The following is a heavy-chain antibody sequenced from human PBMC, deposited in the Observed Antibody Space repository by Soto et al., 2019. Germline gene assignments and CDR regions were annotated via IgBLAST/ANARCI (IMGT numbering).Heavy chain of an antibody. V-gene: IGHV3-23*01. J-gene: IGHJ6*02. D-gene: IGHD3-10*01. Sequence: EVQLLESGGGLVQPGGSLRLSCTVSGFTFSSYAMTWVRQAPGKGLEWVSAISGTGGGTYYADSVKGRFTISRDNSKNTLYLQLDSLRVEDTALYYCAKDREWFGEFQYYYYGMNVWGQGTTVTVSS. CDR2: ISGTGGGT. CDR3: AKDREWFGEFQYYYYGMNV. CDR1: GFTFSSYA.